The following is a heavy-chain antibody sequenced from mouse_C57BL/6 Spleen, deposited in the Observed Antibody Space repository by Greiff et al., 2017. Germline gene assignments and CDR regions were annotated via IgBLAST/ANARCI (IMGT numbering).Heavy chain of an antibody. CDR3: ARKSDYYGSSLWYFDV. J-gene: IGHJ1*03. V-gene: IGHV1-50*01. CDR2: IDPSDSYT. CDR1: GYTFTSYW. D-gene: IGHD1-1*01. Sequence: QVQLQQPGAELVKPGASVQLSCKASGYTFTSYWMQWVKQRPGQGLEWIGEIDPSDSYTNYNQKFKGKATLTLDTSSSTAYMQLSSLTSEDSASYYCARKSDYYGSSLWYFDVWGTGTTVTVSS.